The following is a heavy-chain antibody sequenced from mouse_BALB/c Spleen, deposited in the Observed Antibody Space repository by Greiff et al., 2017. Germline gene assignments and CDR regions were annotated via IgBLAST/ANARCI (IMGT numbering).Heavy chain of an antibody. CDR3: ARDGGYYAGYYFDY. D-gene: IGHD2-3*01. Sequence: VQLQQSGPGLVAPSQSLSITCTVSGFSLTSYGVHWVRQPPGKGLEWLGVIWAGGSTNYNSALMSRLSISKDNSKSQVFLKMNSLQTDDTAMYYCARDGGYYAGYYFDYWGQGTTLTVSS. CDR1: GFSLTSYG. CDR2: IWAGGST. J-gene: IGHJ2*01. V-gene: IGHV2-9*02.